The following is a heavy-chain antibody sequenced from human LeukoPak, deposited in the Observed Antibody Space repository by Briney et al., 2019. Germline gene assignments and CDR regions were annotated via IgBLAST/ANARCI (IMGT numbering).Heavy chain of an antibody. D-gene: IGHD2-2*01. CDR2: IYYSGST. Sequence: SETLSLTCVVSGDSITNGYYWGWIRQPPGKGLQWIGSIYYSGSTYYNPSIKSRVTISVDTYKNLLSLRLNSVTAADTAVYYCARPGATATDGFDIWGQGTLVTVSS. J-gene: IGHJ3*02. V-gene: IGHV4-38-2*01. CDR3: ARPGATATDGFDI. CDR1: GDSITNGYY.